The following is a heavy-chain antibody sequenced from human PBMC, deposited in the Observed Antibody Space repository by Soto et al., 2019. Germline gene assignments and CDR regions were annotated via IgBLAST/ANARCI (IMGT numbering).Heavy chain of an antibody. CDR1: GFTFSRYG. CDR2: ISDSGGSR. J-gene: IGHJ4*02. D-gene: IGHD6-6*01. V-gene: IGHV3-23*01. Sequence: EVQLLESGGGLVQPGGSLRLACAASGFTFSRYGMSWVRQAPGKGLEWVSSISDSGGSRYYADSVKGRFTISRDNSKNTLYLQMNSLRAEDTAAYYGAKRVEYSSSTHYFDYWGQGTLVTVSS. CDR3: AKRVEYSSSTHYFDY.